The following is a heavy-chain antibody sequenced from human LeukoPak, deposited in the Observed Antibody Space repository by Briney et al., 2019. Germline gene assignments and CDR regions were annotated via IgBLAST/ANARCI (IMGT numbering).Heavy chain of an antibody. CDR1: GGSISSGSYY. CDR3: AREFPPFELPSWYFDL. D-gene: IGHD2-15*01. CDR2: IYTSGST. J-gene: IGHJ2*01. Sequence: PSETLSLTCTVSGGSISSGSYYWSWIRQPAGKGLEWIGRIYTSGSTNYNPSLKSRVTISVDTSKNQFSLKLSSVTAADTAVYYCAREFPPFELPSWYFDLWGRGTLVTVSS. V-gene: IGHV4-61*02.